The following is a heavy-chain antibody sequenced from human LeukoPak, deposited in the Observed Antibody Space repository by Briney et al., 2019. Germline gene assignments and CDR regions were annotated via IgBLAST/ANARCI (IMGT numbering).Heavy chain of an antibody. J-gene: IGHJ6*02. Sequence: ASVKVSCKAPGYTFTGYYMHWVRQAPGQGLEWMGWINPNSGGTNYAQKFQGRVTMTRDTSISTAYMELSRLRSDDTAVYYCARDRAAAAGYYYGMDVWGQGTTVTVSS. V-gene: IGHV1-2*02. CDR1: GYTFTGYY. D-gene: IGHD6-13*01. CDR2: INPNSGGT. CDR3: ARDRAAAAGYYYGMDV.